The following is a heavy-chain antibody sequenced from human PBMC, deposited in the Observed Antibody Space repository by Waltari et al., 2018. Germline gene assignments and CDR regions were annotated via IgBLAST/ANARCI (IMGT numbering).Heavy chain of an antibody. Sequence: EVQLVESGGGLVQPGGSLRLSCAASGFICSNSWMHWLRQAPGKGPVWVSQIKTDGSTTRYTDSVEGRFTISRDNARNMLYLQMNSLRAEDTALYYCAAYSGSWYWGQGTLVTVSS. J-gene: IGHJ4*02. CDR2: IKTDGSTT. CDR3: AAYSGSWY. V-gene: IGHV3-74*01. CDR1: GFICSNSW. D-gene: IGHD6-13*01.